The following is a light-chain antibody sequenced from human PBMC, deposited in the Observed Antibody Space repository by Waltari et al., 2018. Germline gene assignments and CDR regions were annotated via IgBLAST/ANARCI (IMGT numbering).Light chain of an antibody. CDR1: QTVKNY. J-gene: IGKJ3*01. CDR2: ATY. V-gene: IGKV1-39*01. CDR3: QQGYRTPLT. Sequence: DIQMTQSPPSLSASVGDRVTITCRASQTVKNYLSRYQQKPGKTPKLLIYATYNLENGVPSRFSGSGSGTDYTLTINSLQTEDVAVYFCQQGYRTPLTFGPGTKVDIK.